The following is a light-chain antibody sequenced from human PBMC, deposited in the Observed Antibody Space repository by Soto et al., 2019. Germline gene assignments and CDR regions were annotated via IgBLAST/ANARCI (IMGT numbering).Light chain of an antibody. CDR3: QQYENLPT. CDR2: DAS. CDR1: QNINNY. V-gene: IGKV1-33*01. J-gene: IGKJ5*01. Sequence: DIQLTQSRSSLSASVGSSVTITFQASQNINNYLNWYQQKPGRAPKLLIYDASNLEAGVPSRFRGSGSGTDFTFTSSRLQPEDIATYYCQQYENLPTFGQGTRLEIK.